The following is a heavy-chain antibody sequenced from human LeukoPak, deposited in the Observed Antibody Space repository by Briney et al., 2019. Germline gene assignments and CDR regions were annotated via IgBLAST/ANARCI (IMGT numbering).Heavy chain of an antibody. CDR1: GFTFSRYS. Sequence: GGSLRLSCAASGFTFSRYSMNWVRQAPGKGLEWVSSISSSSSYIYYADSVKGRFTISRDNAKNSLYLQMNSLRAEDTAVYYCARDDLSSSWTVDYWGQGTLVTVSS. D-gene: IGHD6-13*01. CDR3: ARDDLSSSWTVDY. J-gene: IGHJ4*02. CDR2: ISSSSSYI. V-gene: IGHV3-21*01.